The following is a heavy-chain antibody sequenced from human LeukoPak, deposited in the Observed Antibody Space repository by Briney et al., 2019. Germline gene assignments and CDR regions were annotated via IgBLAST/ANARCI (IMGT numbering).Heavy chain of an antibody. D-gene: IGHD5-12*01. J-gene: IGHJ6*02. CDR2: IWYRGST. CDR1: GDSITSYY. CDR3: ARVGYNYYGMDV. Sequence: SETLSLTCSVAGDSITSYYWTCIRQPPGKGLEWIGHIWYRGSTNDNHSVKSRVTISVDRSKNQFSLKLSSVTAADTAVYYCARVGYNYYGMDVWGQGTTVTVSS. V-gene: IGHV4-59*12.